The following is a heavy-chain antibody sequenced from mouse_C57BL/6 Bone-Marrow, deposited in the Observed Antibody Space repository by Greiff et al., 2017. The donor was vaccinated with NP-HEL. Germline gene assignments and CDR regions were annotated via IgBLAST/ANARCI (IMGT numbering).Heavy chain of an antibody. CDR2: INPYNGGT. Sequence: VQLQQSGPVLVKPGASVKMSCKASGYTFTDYYMNWVKQSHGKSLEWIGVINPYNGGTSYNQKFKGKATLTVDKSSSTAYMELNSLTSEDSAVYYCARGVYSNYTWFAYWGQGTLVTVSA. CDR3: ARGVYSNYTWFAY. V-gene: IGHV1-19*01. CDR1: GYTFTDYY. J-gene: IGHJ3*01. D-gene: IGHD2-5*01.